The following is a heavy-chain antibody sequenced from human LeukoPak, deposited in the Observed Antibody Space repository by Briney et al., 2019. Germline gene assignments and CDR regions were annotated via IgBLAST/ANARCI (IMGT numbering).Heavy chain of an antibody. J-gene: IGHJ6*03. Sequence: GGSLRLSCAASGFTFSSYGMHWVRQAPGKGLEWVAFIRYDGSNKYYADSVKGRFTISRDNSKNTLYLQMNSLRAEDTAVYYCAKEYCSSTSCYMRSLSYVDVWGKGTTVTVSS. CDR3: AKEYCSSTSCYMRSLSYVDV. CDR2: IRYDGSNK. D-gene: IGHD2-2*02. CDR1: GFTFSSYG. V-gene: IGHV3-30*02.